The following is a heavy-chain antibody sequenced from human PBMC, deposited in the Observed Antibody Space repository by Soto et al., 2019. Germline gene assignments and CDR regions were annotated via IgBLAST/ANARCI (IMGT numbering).Heavy chain of an antibody. V-gene: IGHV1-3*01. CDR1: GYTFSSYA. Sequence: ASVKVSCKASGYTFSSYAMHWVRQAPGQRLEWMGWINAGYGNTKSSQKFQDRVTISRDTSASTAYMELTSLRSEDTAVYYCARDTGDGTVDFWGQGTLVTVSS. CDR2: INAGYGNT. J-gene: IGHJ4*02. D-gene: IGHD7-27*01. CDR3: ARDTGDGTVDF.